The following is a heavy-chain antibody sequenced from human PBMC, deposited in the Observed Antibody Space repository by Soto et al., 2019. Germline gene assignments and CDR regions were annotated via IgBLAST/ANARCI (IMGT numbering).Heavy chain of an antibody. D-gene: IGHD3-10*01. J-gene: IGHJ4*02. CDR3: ARPRGIWFGESPFDY. Sequence: GGSLRLSCAASGFTFSSYSMNWVRQAPGKGLEWVSYISSSSSTIYYADSVKGRFTISRDNAKNSLYLQMNSLRDEDTAVYYCARPRGIWFGESPFDYWGQRTLVTVS. CDR2: ISSSSSTI. V-gene: IGHV3-48*02. CDR1: GFTFSSYS.